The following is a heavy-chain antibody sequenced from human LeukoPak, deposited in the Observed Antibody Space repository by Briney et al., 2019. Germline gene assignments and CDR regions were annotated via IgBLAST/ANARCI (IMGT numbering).Heavy chain of an antibody. CDR1: GGSISSGSYY. V-gene: IGHV4-61*02. CDR3: ARDLRGDYFDY. CDR2: IYTSGST. Sequence: SETLSLTCTVSGGSISSGSYYWRWIRQPAGKGLEWIGRIYTSGSTNYNPSLKSRVTISVDTSKNQFSLKLSSVTAADTAVYYCARDLRGDYFDYWGQGTLVTVSS. J-gene: IGHJ4*02.